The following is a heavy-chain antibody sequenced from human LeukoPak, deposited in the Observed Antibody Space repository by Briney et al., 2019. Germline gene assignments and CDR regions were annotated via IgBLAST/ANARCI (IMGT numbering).Heavy chain of an antibody. CDR3: ARLSWGSSSWYDFAY. CDR2: IYYSGST. V-gene: IGHV4-59*08. J-gene: IGHJ4*02. CDR1: GGSISSYY. D-gene: IGHD6-13*01. Sequence: PSETLSLTCTVSGGSISSYYWSWIRQPPGKGLEWIGYIYYSGSTNYNPSLKSRVTISVDTSKNQFSLKLSSVTAADTAVYYCARLSWGSSSWYDFAYGGQETRVPVSS.